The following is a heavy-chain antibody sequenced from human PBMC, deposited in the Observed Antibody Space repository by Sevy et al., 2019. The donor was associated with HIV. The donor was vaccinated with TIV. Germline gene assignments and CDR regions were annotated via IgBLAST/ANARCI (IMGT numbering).Heavy chain of an antibody. CDR3: AHIPYGEKYWDY. V-gene: IGHV2-5*02. CDR2: IYWDDDK. J-gene: IGHJ4*02. Sequence: SGPTLVKPTQTLTLTCTFSGFSLSTSGVGVGWIRQPPGTALEWLALIYWDDDKRYSPSLKSRLTITKDPSKNQVVLTMTNMDPVDTATYYCAHIPYGEKYWDYWGQGTLVTVSS. CDR1: GFSLSTSGVG. D-gene: IGHD3-10*01.